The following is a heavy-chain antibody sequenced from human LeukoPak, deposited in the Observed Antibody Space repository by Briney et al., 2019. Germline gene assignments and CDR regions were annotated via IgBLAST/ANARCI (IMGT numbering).Heavy chain of an antibody. CDR2: IYYSGST. J-gene: IGHJ4*02. D-gene: IGHD3-3*01. V-gene: IGHV4-30-4*08. CDR1: GDSITSGSYY. Sequence: PSQTLSLTCTISGDSITSGSYYWTWIRQHPEKGLEWIGYIYYSGSTYYNPSLKSRVTISVDTSKNQFSLKLSSVTAADTAVYYCARAPYYDFWSGYYGVDYWGQGTLVTVSS. CDR3: ARAPYYDFWSGYYGVDY.